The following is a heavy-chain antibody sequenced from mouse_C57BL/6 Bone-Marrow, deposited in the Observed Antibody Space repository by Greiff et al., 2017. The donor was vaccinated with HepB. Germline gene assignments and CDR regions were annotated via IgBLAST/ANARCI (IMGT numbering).Heavy chain of an antibody. CDR1: GFTFSSYT. CDR2: ISGGGGNT. D-gene: IGHD2-10*02. Sequence: EVHLVESGGGLVKPGGSLKLSCAASGFTFSSYTMSWVRQTPEKRLEWVATISGGGGNTYYPDSVKGRFTISRDNAKNTLYLQMSSLRSEDTALYYCARHNRSILTYWGQGTLVTVSA. CDR3: ARHNRSILTY. V-gene: IGHV5-9*01. J-gene: IGHJ3*01.